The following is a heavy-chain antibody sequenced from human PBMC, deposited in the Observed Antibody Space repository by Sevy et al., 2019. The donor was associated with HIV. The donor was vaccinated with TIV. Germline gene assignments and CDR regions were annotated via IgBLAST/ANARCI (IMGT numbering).Heavy chain of an antibody. CDR1: GFTFSSYA. Sequence: GGSLRLSCVASGFTFSSYAMNWVRQAPGKGLEWVSGLGGSGGSTKYADSVKGRFTISRDNSKNTLYLQMNSLRAEDTAVYYCAKDRVWELGDAFDIWGQGTMVTVSS. D-gene: IGHD1-26*01. J-gene: IGHJ3*02. CDR2: LGGSGGST. V-gene: IGHV3-23*01. CDR3: AKDRVWELGDAFDI.